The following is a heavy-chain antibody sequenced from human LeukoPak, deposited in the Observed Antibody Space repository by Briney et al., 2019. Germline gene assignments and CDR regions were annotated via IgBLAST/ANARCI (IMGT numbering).Heavy chain of an antibody. CDR2: ISYDGSNK. CDR1: GFTFSSYG. J-gene: IGHJ6*02. V-gene: IGHV3-30*18. CDR3: AKDGRKRSLWFGELYSMDV. Sequence: PGRSLRLSCAASGFTFSSYGMHWVRQAPGKGLEWVAVISYDGSNKYYADSVKGRFTISRDNSKNTLYLQMNSLRAEDTAVYYCAKDGRKRSLWFGELYSMDVWGQGTTVTVSS. D-gene: IGHD3-10*01.